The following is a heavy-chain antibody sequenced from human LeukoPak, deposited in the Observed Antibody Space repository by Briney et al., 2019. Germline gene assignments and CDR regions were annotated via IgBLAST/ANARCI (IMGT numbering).Heavy chain of an antibody. J-gene: IGHJ4*02. CDR1: GFTFTTYG. CDR2: ISSSSSSI. Sequence: KSGGSLRLSCAASGFTFTTYGMNWVRQAPGKGLEWVSSISSSSSSIYYADSVKGRFTISRDNSKNTLYLQLNSLRGEDTAVYYCARGQRRHIDMAPSFDYWGQGTLVTVSS. V-gene: IGHV3-21*01. D-gene: IGHD5-24*01. CDR3: ARGQRRHIDMAPSFDY.